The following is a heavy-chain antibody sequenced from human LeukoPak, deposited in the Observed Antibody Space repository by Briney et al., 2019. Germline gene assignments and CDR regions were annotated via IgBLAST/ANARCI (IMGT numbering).Heavy chain of an antibody. J-gene: IGHJ5*01. CDR1: GFTYSDYG. Sequence: GGSLRLSCAASGFTYSDYGMHWVRQAPGRGLEWVAFILNDGTWEYYPDSVKGRLTISRDNSRNTLYLQMNSVRLEDTAIYYCVKGGSISHNWFDSWGQGTLVTVSS. D-gene: IGHD3-16*01. CDR2: ILNDGTWE. V-gene: IGHV3-30*02. CDR3: VKGGSISHNWFDS.